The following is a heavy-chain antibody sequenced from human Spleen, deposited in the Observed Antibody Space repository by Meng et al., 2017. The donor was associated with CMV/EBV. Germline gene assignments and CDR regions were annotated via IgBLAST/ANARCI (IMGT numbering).Heavy chain of an antibody. Sequence: GESLKISCAASGFTFSSYAMSWVRQAPGKGLEWVSAISGSGGSTYYADSVKGRFTISRDNSKNTLYLQMNSLRAEDTAVYYCAKDRQAQLDGMDVWGQGTTVTVSS. J-gene: IGHJ6*02. CDR2: ISGSGGST. CDR1: GFTFSSYA. D-gene: IGHD6-6*01. CDR3: AKDRQAQLDGMDV. V-gene: IGHV3-23*01.